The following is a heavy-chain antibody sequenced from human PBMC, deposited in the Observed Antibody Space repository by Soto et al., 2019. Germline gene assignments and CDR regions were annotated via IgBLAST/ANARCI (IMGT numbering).Heavy chain of an antibody. CDR3: ARERVVAATYYYYYGMDV. CDR1: GFTVSSNY. V-gene: IGHV3-53*01. CDR2: IYSGGST. J-gene: IGHJ6*02. Sequence: GGSLRLSCAASGFTVSSNYMSWVRQAPGKGLEWVSVIYSGGSTYYADSVKGRFTISRDNSKNTLYLQMNSLRAEDTAVYYCARERVVAATYYYYYGMDVWGQGTTVTVSS. D-gene: IGHD2-15*01.